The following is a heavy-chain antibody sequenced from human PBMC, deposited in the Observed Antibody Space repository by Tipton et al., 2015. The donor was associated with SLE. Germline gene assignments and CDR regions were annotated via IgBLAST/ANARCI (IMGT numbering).Heavy chain of an antibody. D-gene: IGHD1-1*01. Sequence: GSLRLSCATSGFSLRTYWMSWVRQAPGKGLEWVATINQYESEKYYVDSVKGRFTISRDNAKNSLYLQMNTLRAEDTAVYYCASIRTTRNAFDVWGQGTMVTVSS. J-gene: IGHJ3*01. CDR3: ASIRTTRNAFDV. CDR2: INQYESEK. CDR1: GFSLRTYW. V-gene: IGHV3-7*01.